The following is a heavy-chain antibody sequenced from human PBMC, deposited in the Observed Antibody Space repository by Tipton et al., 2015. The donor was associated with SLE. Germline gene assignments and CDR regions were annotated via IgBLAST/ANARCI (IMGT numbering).Heavy chain of an antibody. CDR3: ARLYPMSTFDV. J-gene: IGHJ2*01. V-gene: IGHV4-59*01. CDR1: GGSLGSEY. CDR2: IYYNGDA. D-gene: IGHD2/OR15-2a*01. Sequence: TLSLTCTVSGGSLGSEYWSWIRQPPGKGLEWIGHIYYNGDANYNPSLKSRLTISVDTSKNQFSLQLSSVTAADTAVYYCARLYPMSTFDVWGRGALVTVSS.